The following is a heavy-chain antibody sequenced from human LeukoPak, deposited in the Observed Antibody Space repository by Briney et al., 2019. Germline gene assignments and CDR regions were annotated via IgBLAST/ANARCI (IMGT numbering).Heavy chain of an antibody. D-gene: IGHD3-10*01. V-gene: IGHV4-39*07. CDR3: ARGLWSFGYYYYMDV. J-gene: IGHJ6*03. CDR1: GGSISSSSYY. Sequence: PSETLSLTCTVSGGSISSSSYYWGWIRQPPGKGLEWIGSIYYSGSTNYNPSLKSRVTISVDTSKNQFSLKLSSVTAADTAVYYCARGLWSFGYYYYMDVWGKGTTVTVSS. CDR2: IYYSGST.